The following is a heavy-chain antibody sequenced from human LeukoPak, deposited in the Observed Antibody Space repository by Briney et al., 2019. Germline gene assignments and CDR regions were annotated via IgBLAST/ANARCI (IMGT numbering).Heavy chain of an antibody. CDR3: ARLTYYYDSSVGPRAFDI. Sequence: GGSLRLSCAASGFTFSSYWMHWVRQAPGKGLVWVSRINSDGSSTSYADSVKGRFTISRDNAKNTLYLQMNSLRAEDTAVYYCARLTYYYDSSVGPRAFDIWGRGTMVTVSS. V-gene: IGHV3-74*01. CDR2: INSDGSST. D-gene: IGHD3-22*01. J-gene: IGHJ3*02. CDR1: GFTFSSYW.